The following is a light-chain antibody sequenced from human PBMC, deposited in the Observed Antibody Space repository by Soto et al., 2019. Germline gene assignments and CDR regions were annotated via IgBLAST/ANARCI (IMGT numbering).Light chain of an antibody. V-gene: IGKV3-20*01. CDR1: PSVSSSY. CDR3: QHYGTSQT. CDR2: GAS. J-gene: IGKJ1*01. Sequence: EFVLTQSPGTLSLSPGERATLSCRASPSVSSSYLAWYQQKPGLAPRLLIYGASSRATGIPDTFSGSGSGTDFTLTISRLEPEDFAVYYCQHYGTSQTFGQGTKVEIK.